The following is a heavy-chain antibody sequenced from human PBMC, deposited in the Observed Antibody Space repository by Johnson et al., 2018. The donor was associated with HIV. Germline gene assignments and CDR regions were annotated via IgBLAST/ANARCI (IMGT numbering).Heavy chain of an antibody. V-gene: IGHV3-74*02. J-gene: IGHJ3*02. CDR2: INSEGSST. CDR3: ERASVVVPFYAFDI. Sequence: VQLVESGGGLVQPGGSLRLSCAASGSTFSTYCMHCVRQAPGKGLVWVSRINSEGSSTTYADSVNGRFTISRDNAKNTLYLQINSLRAEDTAVYYCERASVVVPFYAFDIWGQGTMVTVSS. CDR1: GSTFSTYC. D-gene: IGHD2-21*01.